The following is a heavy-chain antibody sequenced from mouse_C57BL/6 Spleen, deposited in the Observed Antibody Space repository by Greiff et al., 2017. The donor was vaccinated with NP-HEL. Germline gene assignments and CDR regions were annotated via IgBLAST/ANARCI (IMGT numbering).Heavy chain of an antibody. CDR1: GYTFTSYW. CDR2: IDPSDSYT. D-gene: IGHD2-4*01. J-gene: IGHJ2*01. Sequence: QVHVKQPGAELVKPGASVKLSCKASGYTFTSYWMQWVKQRPGQGLEWIGEIDPSDSYTNYNQKFKGKATLTVDTSSSTAYMQLSSLTSEDSAVYYCASYDYDEEAWFDYWGQGTTLTVSS. CDR3: ASYDYDEEAWFDY. V-gene: IGHV1-50*01.